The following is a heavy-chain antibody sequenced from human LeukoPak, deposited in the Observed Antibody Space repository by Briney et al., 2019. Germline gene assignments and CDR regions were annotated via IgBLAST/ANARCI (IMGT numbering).Heavy chain of an antibody. CDR1: GFIFCNYA. V-gene: IGHV3-23*01. Sequence: PGGSLRLSCAPSGFIFCNYAMNGVREAPGEGLEWVSAINGGSSTTYYADSVKGRFTISRDNSKNTLYLKMNNLRAEDTAVYYCAKDRLANGDPAVNWGQGTLVTVSS. D-gene: IGHD4-17*01. J-gene: IGHJ4*02. CDR3: AKDRLANGDPAVN. CDR2: INGGSSTT.